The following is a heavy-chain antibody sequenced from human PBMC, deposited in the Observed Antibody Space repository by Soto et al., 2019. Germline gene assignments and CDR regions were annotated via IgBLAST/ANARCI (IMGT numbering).Heavy chain of an antibody. V-gene: IGHV3-48*03. D-gene: IGHD4-4*01. J-gene: IGHJ6*02. CDR1: GFTFSSYE. Sequence: EVQLVESGGGLVQAGGSLRLFCAVSGFTFSSYEMNWVRQAPGKGLEWVAYIGTSGKTIYYADSVRGRFTISRDNAKNSLYLQMKSLGAEDTAVYFCARDPAIYSGKFDYGLDDRGRGTTVTV. CDR3: ARDPAIYSGKFDYGLDD. CDR2: IGTSGKTI.